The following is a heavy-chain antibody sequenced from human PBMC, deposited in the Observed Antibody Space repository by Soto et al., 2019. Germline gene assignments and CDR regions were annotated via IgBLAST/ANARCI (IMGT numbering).Heavy chain of an antibody. V-gene: IGHV1-69*01. CDR2: IIPIFGTA. CDR3: ARDFIRGSKVGTIYYGMDV. D-gene: IGHD1-26*01. Sequence: QVQLVQSGAEVKKPGSSVKVSCKASGGTFSSYAISWVRQAPGQGLEWMGGIIPIFGTANYAQKFQGRVTITADESTSTAYMELSSLRSEDTAVYYCARDFIRGSKVGTIYYGMDVWGQGTTVTVSS. J-gene: IGHJ6*02. CDR1: GGTFSSYA.